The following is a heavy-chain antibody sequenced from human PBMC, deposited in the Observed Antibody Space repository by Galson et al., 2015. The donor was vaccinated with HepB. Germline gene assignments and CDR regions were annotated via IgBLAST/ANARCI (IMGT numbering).Heavy chain of an antibody. V-gene: IGHV1-24*01. J-gene: IGHJ4*02. D-gene: IGHD5-12*01. CDR3: ATLPIEWLRLGDLFDY. Sequence: SVKVSCKVSGYTLTELSMHWVRQAPGKGLEWMGGFDPEDGETIYAQKFQGRVTMTEDTSTDTAYMELSSLRSEDTAVYYCATLPIEWLRLGDLFDYWGQGTLVTVSS. CDR2: FDPEDGET. CDR1: GYTLTELS.